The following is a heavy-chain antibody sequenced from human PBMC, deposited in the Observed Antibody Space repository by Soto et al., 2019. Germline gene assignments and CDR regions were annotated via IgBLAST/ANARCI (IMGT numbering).Heavy chain of an antibody. J-gene: IGHJ6*02. CDR1: GFSIRDYW. CDR3: ARDRSYAMDV. Sequence: PGGSLRLSCAASGFSIRDYWMHWVRQGPGEGLVWVSCINGDASSTTYADSVKGRFTSARDDAQNTVYLQMSSLRADDTSIYFCARDRSYAMDVWGQGTRVPVSS. CDR2: INGDASST. V-gene: IGHV3-74*01.